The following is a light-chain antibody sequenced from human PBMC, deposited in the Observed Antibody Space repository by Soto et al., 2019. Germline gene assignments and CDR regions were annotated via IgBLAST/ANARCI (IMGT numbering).Light chain of an antibody. V-gene: IGKV3-20*01. CDR3: QQYGSSQGWT. Sequence: EIVLTQSPRTLSLSPGERATLSCRASQSVSNNYLTWYQQKPGQAPRRLVYRASIRATGIPGRFSGSGSGTDFTLTISSLEPEDFAVYYCQQYGSSQGWTFGQGTKVEIK. CDR2: RAS. CDR1: QSVSNNY. J-gene: IGKJ1*01.